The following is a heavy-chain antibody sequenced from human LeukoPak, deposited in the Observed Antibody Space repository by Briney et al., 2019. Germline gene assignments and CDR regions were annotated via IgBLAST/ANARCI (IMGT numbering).Heavy chain of an antibody. D-gene: IGHD3-3*01. J-gene: IGHJ4*02. Sequence: SETLSLTCAVYGGSFSGYYWSWIRQPPGKGLEWIGEINHSGSTNYNPSLKSRVTISVDTSKNQFSLKLSSVTAADTAVYYCARVPRILRSKPPKYYFDYWGQGTLVTVSS. CDR2: INHSGST. CDR1: GGSFSGYY. CDR3: ARVPRILRSKPPKYYFDY. V-gene: IGHV4-34*01.